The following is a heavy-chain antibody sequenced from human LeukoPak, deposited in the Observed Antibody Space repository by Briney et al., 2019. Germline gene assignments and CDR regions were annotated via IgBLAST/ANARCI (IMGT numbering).Heavy chain of an antibody. CDR1: GFTFSSYS. J-gene: IGHJ3*02. CDR3: AKVNMIFGVPTAFDI. Sequence: GGSLRLSCAASGFTFSSYSMNWVRQAPGKGLEWVSSISSSSSYIYYADSVKGRFTISRDNAKNSLYLQMNSLRAEDTAVYYCAKVNMIFGVPTAFDIWGQGTMVTVSS. CDR2: ISSSSSYI. D-gene: IGHD3-3*01. V-gene: IGHV3-21*04.